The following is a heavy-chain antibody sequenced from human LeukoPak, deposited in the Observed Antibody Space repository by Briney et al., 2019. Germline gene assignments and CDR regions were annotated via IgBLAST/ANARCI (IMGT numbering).Heavy chain of an antibody. CDR2: IYVTGST. CDR3: ARDSGTTGEVKFDP. Sequence: SETLSLTCIVSGASISSCYWSWIRQPAGKALEWIGRIYVTGSTTYNPSLESRVTMSLDTSKNHFSLKLRSVTAADTAVYYCARDSGTTGEVKFDPWGQGTLVTVSS. D-gene: IGHD1-7*01. V-gene: IGHV4-4*07. CDR1: GASISSCY. J-gene: IGHJ5*02.